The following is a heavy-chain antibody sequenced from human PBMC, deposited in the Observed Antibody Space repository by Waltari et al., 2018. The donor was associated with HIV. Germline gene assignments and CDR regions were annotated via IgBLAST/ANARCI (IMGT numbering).Heavy chain of an antibody. Sequence: QLQLQESGPGLVKPSETLSLTCTVSGGSISSSSYYCGWIRQPPGKGLEWIGSIYYSGSTYYNPSLKSRVTRSVDTSKNQFSLKLSSVTAADTAVYYCARHEGDGYTLDAFDIWGQGTMVTVSS. CDR1: GGSISSSSYY. J-gene: IGHJ3*02. V-gene: IGHV4-39*01. CDR2: IYYSGST. D-gene: IGHD2-21*01. CDR3: ARHEGDGYTLDAFDI.